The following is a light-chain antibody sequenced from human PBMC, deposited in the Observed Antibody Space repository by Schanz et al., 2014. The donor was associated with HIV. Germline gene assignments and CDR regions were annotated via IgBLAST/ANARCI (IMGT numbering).Light chain of an antibody. V-gene: IGKV1-17*01. J-gene: IGKJ1*01. CDR3: LQHNSYPRT. CDR1: QSISNY. Sequence: DIQMTQSPSSLSASVGDRVTITCRASQSISNYLNWYQQKPGKPPKLLIYAASSLQSGVPSRFSGSGSGTEFTLTISSLQPEDFATYYCLQHNSYPRTFGQGTKVEIK. CDR2: AAS.